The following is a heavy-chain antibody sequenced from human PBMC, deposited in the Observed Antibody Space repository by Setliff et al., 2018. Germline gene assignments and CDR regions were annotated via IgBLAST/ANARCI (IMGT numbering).Heavy chain of an antibody. V-gene: IGHV3-30*02. CDR2: IRYDGSNK. CDR3: AKDRRSSSGLAVPYYYYGMDV. CDR1: GFTFSSYG. J-gene: IGHJ6*02. D-gene: IGHD3-22*01. Sequence: GESLKISCAASGFTFSSYGMHWVRQAPGKGLEWVAFIRYDGSNKYYADSVKGRFTISRDNSKNTLYLQMNSLRAEDTAVYYCAKDRRSSSGLAVPYYYYGMDVWGQGTTVTVSS.